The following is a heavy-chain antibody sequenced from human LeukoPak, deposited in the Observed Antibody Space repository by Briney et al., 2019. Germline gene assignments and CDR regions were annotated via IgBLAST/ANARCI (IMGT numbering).Heavy chain of an antibody. CDR1: GYTFTGYY. CDR2: INPNSGGT. D-gene: IGHD3-22*01. V-gene: IGHV1-2*02. Sequence: ASVKVSCKASGYTFTGYYMHWVRQAPGQGLEWMGWINPNSGGTNYAQKFQGRVTMTRDTSISTAYMELSSLRSEDTAVYYCAAVPFRYDSSGYADDYWGQGTLVTVSS. J-gene: IGHJ4*02. CDR3: AAVPFRYDSSGYADDY.